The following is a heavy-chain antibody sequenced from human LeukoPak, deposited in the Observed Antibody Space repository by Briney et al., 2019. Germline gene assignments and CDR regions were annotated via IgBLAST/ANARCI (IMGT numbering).Heavy chain of an antibody. J-gene: IGHJ4*02. CDR1: GFTFSGFW. Sequence: GGSLRLSCAVSGFTFSGFWMSWSRQAPGKGLEWVASINSDGSEGYYADVVKGRFTISRDNAKNSLYLQINSLRAEDTAVYYCARDLAGYSYGRPFDYWGQGTLVTVSS. V-gene: IGHV3-7*03. D-gene: IGHD5-18*01. CDR3: ARDLAGYSYGRPFDY. CDR2: INSDGSEG.